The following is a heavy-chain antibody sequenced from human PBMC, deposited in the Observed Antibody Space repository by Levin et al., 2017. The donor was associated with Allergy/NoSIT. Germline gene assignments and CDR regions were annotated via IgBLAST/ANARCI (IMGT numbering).Heavy chain of an antibody. Sequence: SVKVSCKASGGTFSSYTISWVRQAPGQGLEWMGRIIPILGIANYAQKFQGRVTITADKSTSTAYMELSSLRSEDTAVYYCARDRVEPDYSSQPAYYYYGMDVWGQGTTVTVSS. D-gene: IGHD4-11*01. V-gene: IGHV1-69*04. CDR3: ARDRVEPDYSSQPAYYYYGMDV. CDR1: GGTFSSYT. J-gene: IGHJ6*02. CDR2: IIPILGIA.